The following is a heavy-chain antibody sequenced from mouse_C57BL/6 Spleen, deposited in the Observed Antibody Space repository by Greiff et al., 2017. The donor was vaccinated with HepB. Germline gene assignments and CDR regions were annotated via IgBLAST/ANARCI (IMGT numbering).Heavy chain of an antibody. D-gene: IGHD4-1*01. CDR1: GYTFTSYW. Sequence: QVQLQQSGAELVRPGTSVKLSCKASGYTFTSYWMHWVKQRPGQGLEWIGVIDPSDSYTNYNQKFKGKATLTVDTSSSTAYMQLSSLTSEDSAVYYCARGGTGYYFDYWGQGTTLTVSS. CDR2: IDPSDSYT. J-gene: IGHJ2*01. V-gene: IGHV1-59*01. CDR3: ARGGTGYYFDY.